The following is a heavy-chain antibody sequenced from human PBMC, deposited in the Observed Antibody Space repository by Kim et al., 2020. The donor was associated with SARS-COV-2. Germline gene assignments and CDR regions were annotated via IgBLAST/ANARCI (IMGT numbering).Heavy chain of an antibody. D-gene: IGHD5-12*01. Sequence: YYRGSTYSNPSLESRVTISVDTSKTQFSLKLSSVTAADTAVYYCAREAKTWGQGTLVTVSS. V-gene: IGHV4-30-4*01. CDR3: AREAKT. CDR2: YYRGST. J-gene: IGHJ5*02.